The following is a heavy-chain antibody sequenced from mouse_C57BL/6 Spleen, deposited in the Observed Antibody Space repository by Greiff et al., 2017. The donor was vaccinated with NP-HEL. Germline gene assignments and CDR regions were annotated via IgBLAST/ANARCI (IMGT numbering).Heavy chain of an antibody. Sequence: EVQLQQSGPELVKPGASVKIPCKASGYTFTDYNMDWVKQSHGKSLEWIGDINPNNGGTICNQKFKGKATLTVDKSSSTAYMELRSLTSEDTAVYYCASAYYGAMDYWGQGTSVTVSS. J-gene: IGHJ4*01. CDR1: GYTFTDYN. V-gene: IGHV1-18*01. CDR2: INPNNGGT. D-gene: IGHD2-10*01. CDR3: ASAYYGAMDY.